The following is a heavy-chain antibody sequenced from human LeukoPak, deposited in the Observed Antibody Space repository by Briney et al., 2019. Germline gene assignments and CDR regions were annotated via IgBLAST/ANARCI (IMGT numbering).Heavy chain of an antibody. CDR1: GGTFSGYA. CDR3: ARDYSYSSSAHYWYFDL. J-gene: IGHJ2*01. D-gene: IGHD6-6*01. CDR2: IIPIFGTA. V-gene: IGHV1-69*13. Sequence: SVKVSCKASGGTFSGYAISWVRQAPGQGLEWMGGIIPIFGTANYAQKFQGRVTITADESTSTAYMELSSLRSEDTAVYYCARDYSYSSSAHYWYFDLWGRGTLVTVSS.